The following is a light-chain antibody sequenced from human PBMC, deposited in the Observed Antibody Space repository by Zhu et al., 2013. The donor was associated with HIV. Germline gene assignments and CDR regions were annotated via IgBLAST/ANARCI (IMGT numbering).Light chain of an antibody. J-gene: IGLJ2*01. CDR2: DNN. CDR3: GTWDASLNVVL. V-gene: IGLV1-51*01. Sequence: QSVLTQPPSVSAAPGQKVTISCSGSSSNIGKNYVSWYQQVPGTAPKLLIYDNNKRPSGIPDRFSGSKSGTSANLDITGLQTGDEADYYCGTWDASLNVVLFGGGTKLTVL. CDR1: SSNIGKNY.